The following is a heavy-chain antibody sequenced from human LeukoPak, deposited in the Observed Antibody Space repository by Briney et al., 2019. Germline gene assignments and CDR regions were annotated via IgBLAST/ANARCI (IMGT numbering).Heavy chain of an antibody. CDR1: GFTFSSYW. Sequence: PGGSLGLSCAASGFTFSSYWMSWVRQAPGKGLEWVANIKQDGSEKYYVDSVKGRFTFSRDNAKNSLYLQMNSLRAEDTAVYYCARDASTSCFDYWGQGALVTVSS. V-gene: IGHV3-7*01. J-gene: IGHJ4*02. CDR2: IKQDGSEK. D-gene: IGHD2-2*01. CDR3: ARDASTSCFDY.